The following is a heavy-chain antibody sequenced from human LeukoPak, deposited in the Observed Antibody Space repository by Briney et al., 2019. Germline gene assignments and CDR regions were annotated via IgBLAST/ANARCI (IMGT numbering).Heavy chain of an antibody. D-gene: IGHD2-2*02. CDR3: ARGRVPAAIYAYYFDY. CDR1: GGSISSYY. CDR2: IYTSGST. J-gene: IGHJ4*02. Sequence: SETLSLTCTVSGGSISSYYWSWIRQPPGKGLEWIGYIYTSGSTNYNPSLKSRVTISVDTSKNQFSLKLSSVTAADTAVYYCARGRVPAAIYAYYFDYWGQGTLVTVSS. V-gene: IGHV4-4*09.